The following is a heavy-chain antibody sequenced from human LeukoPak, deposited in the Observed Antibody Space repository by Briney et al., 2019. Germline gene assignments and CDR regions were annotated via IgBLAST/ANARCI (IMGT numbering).Heavy chain of an antibody. J-gene: IGHJ3*01. CDR2: INSDGSST. CDR1: GFTFSSYW. CDR3: AKDRGGSSELGDAFDV. D-gene: IGHD1-26*01. V-gene: IGHV3-74*01. Sequence: PGGSLRLSCAASGFTFSSYWMHWVRQAPGKGLVWVSRINSDGSSTNYADSVKGRFTISRDNAKNSLYLQMNSLRVEDTALYYCAKDRGGSSELGDAFDVWGQGTMVRVSS.